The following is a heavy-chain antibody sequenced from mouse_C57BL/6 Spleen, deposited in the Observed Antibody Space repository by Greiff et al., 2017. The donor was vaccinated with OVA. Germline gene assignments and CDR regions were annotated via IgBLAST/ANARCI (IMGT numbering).Heavy chain of an antibody. J-gene: IGHJ2*01. CDR3: ARLDGYYGAFDY. CDR1: GFTFSSYT. V-gene: IGHV5-9*01. CDR2: ISGGGGNT. D-gene: IGHD2-3*01. Sequence: EVKLMESGGGLVKPGGSLKLSCAASGFTFSSYTMSWVRQTPEQRLEWVATISGGGGNTYYPDSVKGRFTISRDNAKNTLYLQLSSLRSEDTALYYCARLDGYYGAFDYWGQGTTLTVSS.